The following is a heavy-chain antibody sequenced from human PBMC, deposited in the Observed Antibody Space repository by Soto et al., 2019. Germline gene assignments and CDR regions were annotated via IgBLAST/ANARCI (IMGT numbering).Heavy chain of an antibody. CDR1: GFTFSSYA. CDR2: ISGSGGST. Sequence: EVQLLESGGGLVQPGGSLRLSCAASGFTFSSYAMSWVRQAPGKGLEWVSAISGSGGSTYYADSVRGRFTISRDNSKNTLYLQMNSLRAEDTAVYYCAKDLRHYSNYGLFDYWGQGTLVTVSS. J-gene: IGHJ4*02. D-gene: IGHD4-4*01. V-gene: IGHV3-23*01. CDR3: AKDLRHYSNYGLFDY.